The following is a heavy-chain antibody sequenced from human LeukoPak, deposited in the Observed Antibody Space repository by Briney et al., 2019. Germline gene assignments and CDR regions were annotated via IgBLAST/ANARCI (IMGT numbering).Heavy chain of an antibody. V-gene: IGHV3-30-3*01. J-gene: IGHJ5*02. CDR3: ANILHGDYVT. Sequence: GGSLRLSCAASGFTFSSYAMHWVRQAPGKGLEWVAVISYDGSNKYYADSVKGRFTISRDNSKNTLYLQMNSLRAEDTAVYYCANILHGDYVTWGQGTLVTVSS. CDR1: GFTFSSYA. CDR2: ISYDGSNK. D-gene: IGHD4-17*01.